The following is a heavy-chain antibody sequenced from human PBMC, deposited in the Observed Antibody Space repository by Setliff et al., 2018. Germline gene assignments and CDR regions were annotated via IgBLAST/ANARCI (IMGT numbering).Heavy chain of an antibody. J-gene: IGHJ4*02. CDR2: ISVYTGNT. CDR3: SRLVRYCTRTSCQRTPGAEY. D-gene: IGHD2-2*01. Sequence: ASVKVSCKTSGYSFSDYGINWVRQAPGQGLEWVGWISVYTGNTYYTEKLHGRVTLTTDTSTNTAYMEMKSLESDDTAVYYCSRLVRYCTRTSCQRTPGAEYWGQGTLVTVSS. CDR1: GYSFSDYG. V-gene: IGHV1-18*04.